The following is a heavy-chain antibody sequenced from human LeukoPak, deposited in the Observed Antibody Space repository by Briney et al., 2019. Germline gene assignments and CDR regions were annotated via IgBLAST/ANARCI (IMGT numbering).Heavy chain of an antibody. CDR1: EFTVSSND. Sequence: GGSLRLSCAASEFTVSSNDMSWVRQAPGKGLEWVSIIHIGNSTYYADSVKGRFTISRDNSKNTLYLQMNRLIAEDTAVYYCAADWPLDYWGQGTLVTVSS. CDR2: IHIGNST. V-gene: IGHV3-66*01. CDR3: AADWPLDY. D-gene: IGHD3/OR15-3a*01. J-gene: IGHJ4*02.